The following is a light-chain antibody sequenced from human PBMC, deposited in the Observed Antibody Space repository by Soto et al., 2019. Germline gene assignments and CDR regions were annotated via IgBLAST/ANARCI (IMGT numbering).Light chain of an antibody. CDR3: CSYAGSNTLI. CDR1: STDVGGYNH. V-gene: IGLV2-11*01. J-gene: IGLJ2*01. Sequence: QSVLTQPRSVSGSPGQSVTISCTGTSTDVGGYNHVSWYQQYPGKAPKAMIYDVTKRPSGVSDRFSGSKSGNTASLTISGLQTEDEADYYCCSYAGSNTLIFGGWTKLTVL. CDR2: DVT.